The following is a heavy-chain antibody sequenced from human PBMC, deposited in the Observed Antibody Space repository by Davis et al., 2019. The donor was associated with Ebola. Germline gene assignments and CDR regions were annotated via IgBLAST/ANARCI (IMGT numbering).Heavy chain of an antibody. CDR2: IYYSGST. Sequence: SETLSLTCTVSGCSISSYYWSWTRQPPGKGLEWTGYIYYSGSTNYNPSLKSRVTISVDTSKNQFSLKLSSVTAADTAVYYCARVRAYYYDSSGYYTYWYFDLWGRGTLVTVSS. V-gene: IGHV4-59*01. D-gene: IGHD3-22*01. CDR1: GCSISSYY. CDR3: ARVRAYYYDSSGYYTYWYFDL. J-gene: IGHJ2*01.